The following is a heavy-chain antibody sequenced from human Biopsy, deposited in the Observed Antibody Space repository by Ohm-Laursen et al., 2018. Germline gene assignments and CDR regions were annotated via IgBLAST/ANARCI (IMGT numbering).Heavy chain of an antibody. CDR2: IYGGGSPV. J-gene: IGHJ3*01. V-gene: IGHV3-48*03. CDR1: GFAFNLYE. Sequence: GSLRLSCTASGFAFNLYEMNWVRQAPGKGMEWISYIYGGGSPVSYADSVKGRFTISRDNAQNSLYLHMNSLRAEGTAVYYCARLNSGTYDASDLWGQGTMVIVSS. CDR3: ARLNSGTYDASDL. D-gene: IGHD1-26*01.